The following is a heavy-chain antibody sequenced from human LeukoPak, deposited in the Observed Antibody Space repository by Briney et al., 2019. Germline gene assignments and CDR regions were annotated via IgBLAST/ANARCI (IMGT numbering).Heavy chain of an antibody. J-gene: IGHJ4*02. CDR3: EKAPDVSRRGSFDY. V-gene: IGHV3-23*01. D-gene: IGHD3-10*01. CDR2: ISGSGGST. CDR1: GFTFSSYA. Sequence: PGGSLRLSCAASGFTFSSYAMSWVRQAPGKGLEWVSAISGSGGSTYYADSVKGRFTISRDNSKNTLYLQMNSLRAEDTAVYYCEKAPDVSRRGSFDYGGQGPQVTVSS.